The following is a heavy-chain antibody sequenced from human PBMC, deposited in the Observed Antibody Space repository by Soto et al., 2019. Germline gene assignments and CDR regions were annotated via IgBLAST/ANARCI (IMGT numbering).Heavy chain of an antibody. V-gene: IGHV1-3*01. CDR1: GYTFTSYA. D-gene: IGHD1-26*01. J-gene: IGHJ4*02. CDR2: INAGNGNT. CDR3: ARAQWELPWLIDY. Sequence: GASVKVSCKASGYTFTSYAMHWVRQAPGQRLEWMGWINAGNGNTKYSQKFQGRVTITRDTSASTAYMELSSLRSEDTAVYYCARAQWELPWLIDYWGQGTLVTVSS.